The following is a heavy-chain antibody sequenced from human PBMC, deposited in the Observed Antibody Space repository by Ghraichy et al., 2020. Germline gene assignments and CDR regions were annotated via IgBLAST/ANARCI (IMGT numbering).Heavy chain of an antibody. CDR2: IIPIFGTA. CDR1: GGTFSSYA. CDR3: ARDQQQSDAFDI. J-gene: IGHJ3*02. D-gene: IGHD5-18*01. V-gene: IGHV1-69*06. Sequence: SVKVSCKASGGTFSSYAISWVRQAPGQGLEWMGGIIPIFGTANYAQKFQGRVTITADKSTSTAYMELSSLRSEDTAVYYCARDQQQSDAFDIWGQGTMVTVSS.